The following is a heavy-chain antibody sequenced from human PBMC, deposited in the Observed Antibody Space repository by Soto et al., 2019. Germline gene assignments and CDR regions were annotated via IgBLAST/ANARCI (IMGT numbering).Heavy chain of an antibody. CDR3: ARDHDSSDKIHYDYGMDV. CDR2: ISGSGSII. J-gene: IGHJ6*02. CDR1: GFNFRDYY. V-gene: IGHV3-11*01. Sequence: QVQLEESGGGLVKPGGSLRLSCAASGFNFRDYYFDWIRRAPGKGLEWVSYISGSGSIIYYADSVKGRFTISRDNAKNSVYLQMNSLRDEDTAVYYCARDHDSSDKIHYDYGMDVWGQGTTVIVS. D-gene: IGHD3-22*01.